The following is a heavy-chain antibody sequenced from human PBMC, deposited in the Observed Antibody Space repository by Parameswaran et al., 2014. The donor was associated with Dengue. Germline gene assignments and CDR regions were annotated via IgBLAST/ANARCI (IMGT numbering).Heavy chain of an antibody. V-gene: IGHV1-18*01. CDR3: ATGSLDLNYYYYYMDV. D-gene: IGHD1-26*01. CDR2: ISAYNGNT. Sequence: WVRQAPGQGLEWMGWISAYNGNTNYAQKLQGRVTMTTDTSTSTAYMELRSLRSDDTAVYYCATGSLDLNYYYYYMDVWGKGTTVTVSS. J-gene: IGHJ6*03.